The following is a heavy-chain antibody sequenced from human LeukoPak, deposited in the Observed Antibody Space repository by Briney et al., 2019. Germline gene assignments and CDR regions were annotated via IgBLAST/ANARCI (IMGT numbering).Heavy chain of an antibody. V-gene: IGHV1-2*02. CDR2: INPHSGGT. Sequence: ASVKVSCTASGYTFTGYYMHWVRQAPGQGPEWMGWINPHSGGTKYAQQFQGRVTMTRDTAISIADMELFRLRSDDAAVYYCSRVGGDSGGGWGPADYWGQGTLVSVSS. CDR1: GYTFTGYY. J-gene: IGHJ4*02. CDR3: SRVGGDSGGGWGPADY. D-gene: IGHD4-17*01.